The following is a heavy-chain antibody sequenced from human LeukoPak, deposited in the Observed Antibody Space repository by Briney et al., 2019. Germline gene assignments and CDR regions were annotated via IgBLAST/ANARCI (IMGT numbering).Heavy chain of an antibody. J-gene: IGHJ4*02. CDR1: GGSFSGYY. V-gene: IGHV4-34*01. CDR2: INHSGST. D-gene: IGHD3-16*02. CDR3: ARVSLWAAYFDY. Sequence: SETLSLTCAVYGGSFSGYYWSWIRQPPGKGLGWIGEINHSGSTNYNPSLKSRVTISVDTSKNQFSLKLSSVTAADTAVYYRARVSLWAAYFDYWGQGTLVTVSS.